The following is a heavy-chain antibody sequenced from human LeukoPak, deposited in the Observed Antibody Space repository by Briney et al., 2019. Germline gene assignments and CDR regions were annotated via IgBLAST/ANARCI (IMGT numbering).Heavy chain of an antibody. CDR1: GFTFSSYA. Sequence: PGGSLRLSCAASGFTFSSYAMSWVRQAPGKGLEWVSAISGSGGSTYYADSVKGRFTISRDNSKNTLYLQMNSLRAEDTAVYYCARKAYYYDSSGEFDYWGQGTLVTVSS. J-gene: IGHJ4*02. CDR2: ISGSGGST. V-gene: IGHV3-23*01. CDR3: ARKAYYYDSSGEFDY. D-gene: IGHD3-22*01.